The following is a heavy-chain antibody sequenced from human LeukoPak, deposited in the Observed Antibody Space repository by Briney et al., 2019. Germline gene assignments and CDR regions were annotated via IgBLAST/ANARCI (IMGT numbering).Heavy chain of an antibody. D-gene: IGHD3-22*01. J-gene: IGHJ4*02. CDR1: GCTFGDYS. V-gene: IGHV3-11*01. CDR2: ISSSGSTI. Sequence: WGTLRLSCTASGCTFGDYSVSWIRQAPGKGLEWVSYISSSGSTIYYADSVKGRFTISRDNAKNSLYLQMNSLRAEDTAVYYCARGEKYYYDFIDYWGQGTLVTVSS. CDR3: ARGEKYYYDFIDY.